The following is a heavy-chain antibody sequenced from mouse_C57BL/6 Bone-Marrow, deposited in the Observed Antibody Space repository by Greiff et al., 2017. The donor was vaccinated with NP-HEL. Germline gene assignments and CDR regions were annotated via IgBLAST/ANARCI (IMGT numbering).Heavy chain of an antibody. CDR2: IYPRSGNT. CDR3: EGYYYGSSAGWFAY. CDR1: GYTFTSYG. J-gene: IGHJ3*01. D-gene: IGHD1-1*01. Sequence: QVQLQQSGAELARPGASVKLSCKASGYTFTSYGISWVKQRTGQGLEWIGEIYPRSGNTYYNEKFKGKATLTADKSSSTAYMELRSLTSGDSAVYVWEGYYYGSSAGWFAYWGQGTLVTVSA. V-gene: IGHV1-81*01.